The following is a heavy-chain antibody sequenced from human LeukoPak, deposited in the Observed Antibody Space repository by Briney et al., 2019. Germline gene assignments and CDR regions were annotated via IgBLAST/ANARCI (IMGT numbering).Heavy chain of an antibody. CDR2: IYPGDSDT. Sequence: GESLKISCKGSGYSFTNYWIAWVRQMPGKGLEWMGIIYPGDSDTRYSPSFEGQVTISVDRSISTAYLQWSSLKASDTAMYYCARRSMPSTTMAAATTSSFDIWGQGTVVTVSS. J-gene: IGHJ3*02. CDR1: GYSFTNYW. CDR3: ARRSMPSTTMAAATTSSFDI. D-gene: IGHD6-13*01. V-gene: IGHV5-51*01.